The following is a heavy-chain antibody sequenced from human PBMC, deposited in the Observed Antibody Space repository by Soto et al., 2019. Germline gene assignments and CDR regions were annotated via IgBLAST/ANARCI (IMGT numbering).Heavy chain of an antibody. V-gene: IGHV1-18*01. CDR1: GYTFTSYG. J-gene: IGHJ5*02. CDR2: ISAYNGNT. Sequence: QVQLEQSGGEVKKPGASVKVSCKASGYTFTSYGISWVRQDPGEGREWMGRISAYNGNTNYAQKVQGRVTMTTNTSTRNAYMELRSLRSDDTAVYYCARVARALGHWFDPWGQGTLVTVSS. CDR3: ARVARALGHWFDP.